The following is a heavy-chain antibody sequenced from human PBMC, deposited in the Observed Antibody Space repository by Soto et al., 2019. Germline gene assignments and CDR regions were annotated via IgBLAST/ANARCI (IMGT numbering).Heavy chain of an antibody. D-gene: IGHD3-22*01. J-gene: IGHJ4*02. V-gene: IGHV1-3*01. CDR3: ARVGTYYGSFDY. CDR1: GYTFTRYA. CDR2: INAGNGNT. Sequence: ASVKVSCKASGYTFTRYAMHWVRQAPGQRLEWMGWINAGNGNTKYSQKFQDRVTITRDTSASTAYMELSSLRSEDTAVYYCARVGTYYGSFDYWGQGTLVTVSS.